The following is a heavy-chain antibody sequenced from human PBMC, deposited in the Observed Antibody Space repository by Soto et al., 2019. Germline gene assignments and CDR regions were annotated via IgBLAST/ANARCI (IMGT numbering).Heavy chain of an antibody. J-gene: IGHJ4*02. CDR3: AKDSRGGYNHPDY. CDR1: GFNFNDYG. D-gene: IGHD5-12*01. Sequence: GGSLRLSCAASGFNFNDYGMHWVRQAPGKGLEWVTLISYDGTNKYYADSVKGRFTISRDKSRNTLYLQMNSLRSEDTAVYYCAKDSRGGYNHPDYWGQGTQVTVSS. CDR2: ISYDGTNK. V-gene: IGHV3-30*18.